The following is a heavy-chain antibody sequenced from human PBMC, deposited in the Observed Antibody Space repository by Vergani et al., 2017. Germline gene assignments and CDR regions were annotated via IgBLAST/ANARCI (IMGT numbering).Heavy chain of an antibody. D-gene: IGHD3-22*01. J-gene: IGHJ4*02. CDR2: IIPILGIA. CDR3: ARVEKDDSSGYYVDY. Sequence: QVQLVQSGAEVKKPGSSVKVSCKASGGTFSSYTISWVRQAPGQGLEWMGRIIPILGIANYAQKFQGRVTITADKSTSTAYMELRSLRSEDTAVYYCARVEKDDSSGYYVDYWGQGTLVTVSS. V-gene: IGHV1-69*02. CDR1: GGTFSSYT.